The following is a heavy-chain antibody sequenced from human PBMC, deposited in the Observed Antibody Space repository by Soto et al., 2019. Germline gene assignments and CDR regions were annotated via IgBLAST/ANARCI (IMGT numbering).Heavy chain of an antibody. Sequence: GGSLRLSCAASGVTFNSYSMNWVRQAPGKGLEWVSYISGSSSTTYYADSVKGRFTISRDNAKNSLYLQMNSLRAEDTAVYYCATDKLGYCSDGRCYRPGYFENWGQGTPVTVSS. J-gene: IGHJ4*02. CDR1: GVTFNSYS. D-gene: IGHD2-15*01. V-gene: IGHV3-48*01. CDR2: ISGSSSTT. CDR3: ATDKLGYCSDGRCYRPGYFEN.